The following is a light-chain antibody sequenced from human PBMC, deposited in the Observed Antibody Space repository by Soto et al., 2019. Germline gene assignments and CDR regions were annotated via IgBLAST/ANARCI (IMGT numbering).Light chain of an antibody. CDR1: SSDVGSYNY. J-gene: IGLJ1*01. Sequence: QSALTQPASVSGSPGQSITISCTGTSSDVGSYNYVSWHQQHPGQAPKLMIYQVTNRASGVPDRFSASKSGNTASLTISGLQAGDEADYYCSSYRSSSTYVFGTGTKVT. CDR2: QVT. V-gene: IGLV2-14*01. CDR3: SSYRSSSTYV.